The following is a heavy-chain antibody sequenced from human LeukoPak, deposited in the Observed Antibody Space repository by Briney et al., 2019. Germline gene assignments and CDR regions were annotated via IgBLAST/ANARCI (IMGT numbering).Heavy chain of an antibody. Sequence: GGSLRLSCATSGFTFSDYYMSWIRQAPGKGLEWISFINSYSNTIYYADSVKGRFTISRDTAKSSVHLQMNSLRVEDTAVYYCARGVQLERPPDYWGQGSLVTVSS. CDR3: ARGVQLERPPDY. D-gene: IGHD1-1*01. V-gene: IGHV3-11*04. CDR2: INSYSNTI. J-gene: IGHJ4*02. CDR1: GFTFSDYY.